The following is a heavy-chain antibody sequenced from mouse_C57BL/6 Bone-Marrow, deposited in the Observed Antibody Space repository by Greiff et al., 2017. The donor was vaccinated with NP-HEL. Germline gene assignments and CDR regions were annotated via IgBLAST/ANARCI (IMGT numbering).Heavy chain of an antibody. V-gene: IGHV1-54*01. CDR3: ARWRLRGWYFEV. J-gene: IGHJ1*03. CDR1: GYAFTNYL. D-gene: IGHD2-2*01. Sequence: QVQLQQSGAELVRPGTSVKVSCKASGYAFTNYLIEWVKQRPGQGLEWIGVINPGSGGTNYNEKFKGKATLTADKSSSTAYMQLSSLTSEDSAVYFCARWRLRGWYFEVWGTGTTVTVSS. CDR2: INPGSGGT.